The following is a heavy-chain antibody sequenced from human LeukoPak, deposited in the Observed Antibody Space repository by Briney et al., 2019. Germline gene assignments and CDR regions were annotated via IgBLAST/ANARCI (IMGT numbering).Heavy chain of an antibody. CDR2: INPGNGAT. CDR3: ARSPQDHGGNCFNH. J-gene: IGHJ4*02. V-gene: IGHV1-8*01. CDR1: GYAFTTYD. D-gene: IGHD4-23*01. Sequence: ASVKVSCKASGYAFTTYDINWVRQAPGQGLEWMAWINPGNGATGYAQTFQDRITVTSDTSTDTVYMELASLTSKDTATYYCARSPQDHGGNCFNHWGLGSLVTVSS.